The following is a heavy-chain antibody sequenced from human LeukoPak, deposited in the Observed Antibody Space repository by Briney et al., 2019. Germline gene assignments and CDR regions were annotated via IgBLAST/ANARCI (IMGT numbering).Heavy chain of an antibody. Sequence: PGGSLRLSCAASGFTFSDYYMSWIRQAPGKGLEWVSYISISSSYTNYADSVKGRFTISRDNAKNSLYLQMNSLRAEDTAVYYCARVDCSSTSCMGGNWFDPWGQGTLVTVSS. V-gene: IGHV3-11*05. CDR2: ISISSSYT. D-gene: IGHD2-2*01. J-gene: IGHJ5*02. CDR3: ARVDCSSTSCMGGNWFDP. CDR1: GFTFSDYY.